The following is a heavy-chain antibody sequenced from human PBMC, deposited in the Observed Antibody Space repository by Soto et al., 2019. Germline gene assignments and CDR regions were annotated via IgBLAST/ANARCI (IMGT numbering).Heavy chain of an antibody. CDR2: ISSDVTNT. V-gene: IGHV3-30*03. J-gene: IGHJ4*02. D-gene: IGHD2-15*01. Sequence: GGSLRLSCTASWYTFGFFGMHWVRQAPGNGLYCVAFISSDVTNTXXADSVRGXXTLSRDNSMSTVYLQXNTLRDYDTCLYFCARGNLSFDLDPWARGTLVTVSS. CDR1: WYTFGFFG. CDR3: ARGNLSFDLDP.